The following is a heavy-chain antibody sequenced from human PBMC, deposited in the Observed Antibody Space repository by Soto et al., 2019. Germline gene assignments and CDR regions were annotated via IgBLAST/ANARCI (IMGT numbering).Heavy chain of an antibody. CDR3: ARASDGYRSAWYVGYFDY. CDR1: GYTFTSYG. Sequence: GASVKVSCKASGYTFTSYGVSWVRQAPGQGLEWMGWIRAYTGYTNYAQKFQGRVTITTDTSTSTAYMELRSLISDDTAVYYCARASDGYRSAWYVGYFDYWGQGTLVTVSS. D-gene: IGHD6-19*01. CDR2: IRAYTGYT. J-gene: IGHJ4*02. V-gene: IGHV1-18*04.